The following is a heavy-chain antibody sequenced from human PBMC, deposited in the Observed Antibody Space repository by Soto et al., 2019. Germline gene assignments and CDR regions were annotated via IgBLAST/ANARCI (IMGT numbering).Heavy chain of an antibody. J-gene: IGHJ5*02. CDR1: GGSISSGDYY. D-gene: IGHD6-13*01. CDR3: ARDSFGYSSSWTNWFDP. Sequence: PSETLSLTCTVSGGSISSGDYYWSWIRQPPGKGLEWIGYIYYSGSTYYNPSLKSRVTISVDTSKNQFSLKLSSVTAADTAMYYCARDSFGYSSSWTNWFDPWGQGTLVTVSS. V-gene: IGHV4-30-4*01. CDR2: IYYSGST.